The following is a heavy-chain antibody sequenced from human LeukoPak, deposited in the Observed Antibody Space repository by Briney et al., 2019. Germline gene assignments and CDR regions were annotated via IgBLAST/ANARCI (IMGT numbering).Heavy chain of an antibody. J-gene: IGHJ6*02. V-gene: IGHV3-21*01. D-gene: IGHD3-10*01. CDR3: ARDTRYYYGSGSSHSYYYYGMDV. Sequence: GGSLRLSCAASGFTFSSYSMNWVRQAPGKGLEWVSSISSSSSYIYYADSAKGRFTISRDNAKNSLYLQMNSLRAEDTAVYYCARDTRYYYGSGSSHSYYYYGMDVWGQGTTVTVSS. CDR2: ISSSSSYI. CDR1: GFTFSSYS.